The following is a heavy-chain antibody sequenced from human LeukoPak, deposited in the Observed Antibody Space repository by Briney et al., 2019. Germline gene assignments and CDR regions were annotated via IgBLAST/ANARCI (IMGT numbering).Heavy chain of an antibody. CDR3: AKGISRYCSSTSCYRGRNNWFDP. CDR1: GYTFTSYG. Sequence: GASVKVSCKASGYTFTSYGISWVRQAPGQGLEWMGWINPNSGGTNYAQKFQGRVTMTRDTSISTAYMELSRLRSDDTAVYYCAKGISRYCSSTSCYRGRNNWFDPWGQGTLVTVSS. V-gene: IGHV1-2*02. J-gene: IGHJ5*02. CDR2: INPNSGGT. D-gene: IGHD2-2*01.